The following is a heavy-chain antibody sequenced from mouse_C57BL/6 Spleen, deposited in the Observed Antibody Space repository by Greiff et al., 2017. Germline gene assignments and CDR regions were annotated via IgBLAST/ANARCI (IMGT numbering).Heavy chain of an antibody. CDR1: GFTFSDYG. D-gene: IGHD1-1*01. J-gene: IGHJ1*03. CDR3: ARFITTVVEGYFDV. CDR2: ISSGSSTT. V-gene: IGHV5-17*01. Sequence: EVQLVESGGGLVKPGGSLKLSCAASGFTFSDYGMHWVRQAPEKGLEWVAYISSGSSTTYYADTVKGRFTISRDNAKNTLFLQLTDLRSADTAMYYCARFITTVVEGYFDVWGTGTTVTVSS.